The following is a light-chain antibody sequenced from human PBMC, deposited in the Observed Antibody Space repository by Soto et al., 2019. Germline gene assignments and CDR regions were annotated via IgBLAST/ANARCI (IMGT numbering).Light chain of an antibody. Sequence: EIVLTQSPATLSLSPGESATLSCTTNQSVDTYFAWYQQKRGLAPRLLIYDASNRAIGIPARFSGRESETDFSLAIRGLEPEDFAIYFCQQRGTWPPTFGRGTRREI. CDR3: QQRGTWPPT. CDR2: DAS. CDR1: QSVDTY. V-gene: IGKV3-11*01. J-gene: IGKJ5*01.